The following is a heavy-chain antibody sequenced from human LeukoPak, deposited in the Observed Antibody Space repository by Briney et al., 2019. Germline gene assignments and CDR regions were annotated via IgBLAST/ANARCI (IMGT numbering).Heavy chain of an antibody. D-gene: IGHD3-22*01. CDR1: GGSISSSSYY. Sequence: PSETLSPTCTVSGGSISSSSYYWGWIRQPPGKGLEWIGSIYYSGSTYYNPSLKSRVTISVDTSKNQFSLKLSSVTAADTAVYYCARLRRYYDSSGYSPYFDYWGQGTLVTVSS. V-gene: IGHV4-39*01. J-gene: IGHJ4*02. CDR3: ARLRRYYDSSGYSPYFDY. CDR2: IYYSGST.